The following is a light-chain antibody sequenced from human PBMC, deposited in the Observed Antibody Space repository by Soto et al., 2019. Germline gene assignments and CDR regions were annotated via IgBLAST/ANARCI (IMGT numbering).Light chain of an antibody. CDR1: QSLSSNY. J-gene: IGKJ1*01. Sequence: EIVLAQSPGTLSLSPGERATLSCRASQSLSSNYLAWYQKKPGQAPRLLIHGSSTRVTGIPYRFSGSGSGTDFTLTISRLEPEDFAVYYCQQYVSLPRTFGQGTKVEIK. V-gene: IGKV3-20*01. CDR3: QQYVSLPRT. CDR2: GSS.